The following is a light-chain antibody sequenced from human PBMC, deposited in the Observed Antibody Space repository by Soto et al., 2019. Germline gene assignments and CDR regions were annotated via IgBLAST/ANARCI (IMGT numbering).Light chain of an antibody. CDR1: QSVSSS. CDR2: GAS. V-gene: IGKV3-15*01. Sequence: EIVMTQSPVTLSVSPGERATLSGRASQSVSSSLAWYQQKPGQAPSLLIYGASTRATGIPVRFSGSGSGTEFTLTISSLQSEDFAVYYCQQHHNWPPSNTFGQGTRLEIK. J-gene: IGKJ5*01. CDR3: QQHHNWPPSNT.